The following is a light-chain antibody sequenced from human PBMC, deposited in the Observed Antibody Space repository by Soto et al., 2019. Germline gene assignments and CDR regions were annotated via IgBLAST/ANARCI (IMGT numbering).Light chain of an antibody. Sequence: EIVVTQSPGTLSLSLGERATLSCRASQSVSSNYVAWYQQKPGQAPRLLIYGTSRRAAGIPDRFSASGSGTDFSLTISRLEPEDFAVHYCQHYGSSPPDTFGQGTKVEIK. V-gene: IGKV3-20*01. CDR1: QSVSSNY. CDR2: GTS. J-gene: IGKJ2*01. CDR3: QHYGSSPPDT.